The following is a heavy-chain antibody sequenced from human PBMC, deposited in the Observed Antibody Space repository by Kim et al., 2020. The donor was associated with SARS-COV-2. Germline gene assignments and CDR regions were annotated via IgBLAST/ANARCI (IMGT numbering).Heavy chain of an antibody. D-gene: IGHD3-10*02. CDR3: AREVFGGGDYYYGMDV. J-gene: IGHJ6*02. Sequence: VKGRFTISRDNAKNSLYLQMNSLRAEDTAVYYCAREVFGGGDYYYGMDVWGQGTTVTVSS. V-gene: IGHV3-48*03.